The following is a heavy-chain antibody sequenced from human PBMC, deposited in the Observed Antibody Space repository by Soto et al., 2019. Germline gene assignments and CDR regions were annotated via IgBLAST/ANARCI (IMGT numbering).Heavy chain of an antibody. CDR2: ISGDTGHT. CDR3: ARDKGDFTFGP. J-gene: IGHJ5*02. V-gene: IGHV1-18*01. D-gene: IGHD3-3*01. Sequence: QVLLVQSGTEVKKPGASVNISCKGSGYSFDKNGISWVRQAPGQGLEWMGWISGDTGHTIYAQKFQGRLSVTTVTSTRTAYMELTSLTSDDTAMYYCARDKGDFTFGPWGQGSLVTVSS. CDR1: GYSFDKNG.